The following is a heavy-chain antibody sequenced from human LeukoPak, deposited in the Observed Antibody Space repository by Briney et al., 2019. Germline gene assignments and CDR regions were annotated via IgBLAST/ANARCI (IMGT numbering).Heavy chain of an antibody. CDR2: INPDNGGT. CDR3: ARAMSRKDVDY. CDR1: GYTITDYY. Sequence: GASVKVSCKASGYTITDYYMHWVRQAPGQGLEWMGWINPDNGGTNYAQKFQGRVTMTGDTSISTAYMELSRLTSDDTALYYCARAMSRKDVDYWAQGTLVTVSS. J-gene: IGHJ4*02. V-gene: IGHV1-2*02.